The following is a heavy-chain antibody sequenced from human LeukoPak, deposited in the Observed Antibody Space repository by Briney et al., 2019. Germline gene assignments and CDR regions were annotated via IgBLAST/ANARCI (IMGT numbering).Heavy chain of an antibody. J-gene: IGHJ3*02. CDR1: GGSISSGGYY. V-gene: IGHV4-30-2*01. CDR2: IYHSGST. Sequence: SETLSLTCTVSGGSISSGGYYWSWIRQPPGKGLEWIGYIYHSGSTYYNPSLKSRVTISVDRSKNQFSLKLSSVTAADTAVYYCAIPLPKLGAAFDIWGQGTMVTVSS. CDR3: AIPLPKLGAAFDI. D-gene: IGHD1-26*01.